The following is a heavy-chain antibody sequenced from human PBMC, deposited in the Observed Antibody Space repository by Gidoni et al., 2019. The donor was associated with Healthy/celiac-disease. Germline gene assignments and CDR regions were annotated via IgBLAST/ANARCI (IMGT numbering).Heavy chain of an antibody. D-gene: IGHD2-21*01. J-gene: IGHJ6*02. CDR1: GFTFSSDA. V-gene: IGHV3-23*01. Sequence: EVQLLESGGGLVQPGGSLRLSCSASGFTFSSDAMSWVRQAPGKGLEWVSAISGSGGSTYYADSVKGRFTISRDNSKNTLYLQMNSLRAEDTAVYYCAKGVNYYYYGMDVWGQGTTVTVSS. CDR3: AKGVNYYYYGMDV. CDR2: ISGSGGST.